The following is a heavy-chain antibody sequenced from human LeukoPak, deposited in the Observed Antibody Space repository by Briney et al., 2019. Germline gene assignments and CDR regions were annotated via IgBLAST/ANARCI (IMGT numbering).Heavy chain of an antibody. D-gene: IGHD6-19*01. CDR3: ARESSGWPYNWFDP. V-gene: IGHV4-59*01. Sequence: PSETLSLTCTVSGGSISSYYWSWIRQPAGKGLEWIGYIYYSGSTNYNPSLKSRVTISVDTSKNQFSLKLSSVTAADTAVYYCARESSGWPYNWFDPWGQGTLVTVSS. J-gene: IGHJ5*02. CDR2: IYYSGST. CDR1: GGSISSYY.